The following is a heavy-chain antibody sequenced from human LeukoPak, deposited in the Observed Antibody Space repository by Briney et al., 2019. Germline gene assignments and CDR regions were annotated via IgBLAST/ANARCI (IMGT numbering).Heavy chain of an antibody. J-gene: IGHJ4*02. Sequence: SETLSLTCTVSGFSITTGYYWAWIRQPPGKGLEWIGTIFRIGSTYQNPSLKSRVTISVDASKNQFSLKLSSVTAADTALYYCARVIDVAAAGYFDSWGQGTQVTVSS. D-gene: IGHD6-13*01. V-gene: IGHV4-38-2*02. CDR3: ARVIDVAAAGYFDS. CDR2: IFRIGST. CDR1: GFSITTGYY.